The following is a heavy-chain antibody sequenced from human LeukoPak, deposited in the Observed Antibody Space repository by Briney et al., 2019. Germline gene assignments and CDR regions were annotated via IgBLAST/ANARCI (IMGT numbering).Heavy chain of an antibody. CDR2: INPPSGGT. D-gene: IGHD1-1*01. CDR1: GYTFTDYN. Sequence: ASVKVSCKASGYTFTDYNVHWVRQAPGQELEWMGWINPPSGGTLYPQKFQGRVALTTDTSISTAYMYLSRLTSDDTAIYYCVRDVHNYNDDYWGQGTLVSVSS. V-gene: IGHV1-2*02. CDR3: VRDVHNYNDDY. J-gene: IGHJ4*02.